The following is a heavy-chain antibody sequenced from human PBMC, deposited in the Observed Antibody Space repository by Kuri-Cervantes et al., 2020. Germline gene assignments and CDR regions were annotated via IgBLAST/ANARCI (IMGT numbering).Heavy chain of an antibody. V-gene: IGHV1-3*02. CDR3: ATYQPPNCSGGSCYQDYYYHYYMDV. D-gene: IGHD2-15*01. J-gene: IGHJ6*03. Sequence: ASVKVSCKASGYTFTWSTMHWVRQAPGQRLEWMGCSNAGNGNTKYSEEFQGRVTITRDTSASTAYMELSSLRSEDTAVYYCATYQPPNCSGGSCYQDYYYHYYMDVWGKGTTVTVSS. CDR2: SNAGNGNT. CDR1: GYTFTWST.